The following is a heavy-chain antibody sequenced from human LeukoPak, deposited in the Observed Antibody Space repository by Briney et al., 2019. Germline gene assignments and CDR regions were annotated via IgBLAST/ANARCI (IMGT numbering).Heavy chain of an antibody. CDR1: GYSISSGYY. J-gene: IGHJ4*02. Sequence: SETLSLTCAVSGYSISSGYYWGWIRQPPGKGLEWIGSIYHSGSTYYNPTLKSRVTISVDTSKNQFSLKVSSVTAADTAVYYCARDSQSVVAADYWGQGTLVTVSS. CDR2: IYHSGST. V-gene: IGHV4-38-2*02. CDR3: ARDSQSVVAADY. D-gene: IGHD2-15*01.